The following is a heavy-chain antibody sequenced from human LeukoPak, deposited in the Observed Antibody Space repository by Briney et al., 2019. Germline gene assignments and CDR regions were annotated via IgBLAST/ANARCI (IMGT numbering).Heavy chain of an antibody. V-gene: IGHV4-30-2*01. Sequence: SETLSLTCTVSGGSISSGGYSWSWIRQPPGKGLEWIGYIYHSGSTHYNPSLKSRVTISVDRSKNQFSLKLSSVTAADTAVYYCARVARDYSLPYWGQGTLVTVSS. D-gene: IGHD4-11*01. CDR2: IYHSGST. CDR1: GGSISSGGYS. J-gene: IGHJ4*02. CDR3: ARVARDYSLPY.